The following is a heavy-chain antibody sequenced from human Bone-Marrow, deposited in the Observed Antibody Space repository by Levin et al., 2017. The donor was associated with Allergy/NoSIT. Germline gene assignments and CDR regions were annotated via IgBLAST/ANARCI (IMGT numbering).Heavy chain of an antibody. Sequence: SETLSLTCTVSGGSISSGSYYWSWIRQPAGKGLEWIGRIYTSGSTNYNPSLKSRVTISVDTSKNQFSLKLSSVTAADTAVYYCARESPTTVTFFDYWGQGTLVTVSS. CDR3: ARESPTTVTFFDY. J-gene: IGHJ4*02. D-gene: IGHD4-17*01. CDR2: IYTSGST. V-gene: IGHV4-61*02. CDR1: GGSISSGSYY.